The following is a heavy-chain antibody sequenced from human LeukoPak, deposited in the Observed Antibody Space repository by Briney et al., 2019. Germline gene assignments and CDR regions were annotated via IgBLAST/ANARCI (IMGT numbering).Heavy chain of an antibody. CDR1: GFTFSSYS. CDR3: ARDYLAAQWLLSGGDY. Sequence: GVSLRLSCAASGFTFSSYSMNWVRQAPGKGLEWVSSISSSSSYKYYADSVKGRFTISRDNAKNSLSLQLNSLRAEDTAVYYCARDYLAAQWLLSGGDYWGQGTLVTVSS. D-gene: IGHD5-12*01. J-gene: IGHJ4*02. CDR2: ISSSSSYK. V-gene: IGHV3-21*01.